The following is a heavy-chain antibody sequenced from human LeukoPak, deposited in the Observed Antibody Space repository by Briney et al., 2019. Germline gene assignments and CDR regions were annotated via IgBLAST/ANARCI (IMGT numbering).Heavy chain of an antibody. Sequence: GESLEISCKGSGYRFTSYWIDWVRQMPGKGLEWMGRTDPSDSYTNYNPSFQGHVTISADNSISTAYLQWSGLKASDTAMYYCARRATSVRGIPLFDYWGQGTLVTVSS. V-gene: IGHV5-10-1*01. J-gene: IGHJ4*02. CDR3: ARRATSVRGIPLFDY. CDR2: TDPSDSYT. CDR1: GYRFTSYW. D-gene: IGHD3-10*01.